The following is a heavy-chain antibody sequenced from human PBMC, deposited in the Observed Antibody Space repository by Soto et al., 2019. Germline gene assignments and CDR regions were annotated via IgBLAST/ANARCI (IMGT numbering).Heavy chain of an antibody. CDR3: ARSNYFDY. Sequence: SETLSLTCTVSGGFIKNYYWSWIRQPPGKGLEWIGYIYYSGRTNYNPSLKSRVTISVDTSKNQFSLKLSSVTAADTAVYYCARSNYFDYWGQGTLVTVSS. V-gene: IGHV4-59*01. J-gene: IGHJ4*02. CDR2: IYYSGRT. CDR1: GGFIKNYY.